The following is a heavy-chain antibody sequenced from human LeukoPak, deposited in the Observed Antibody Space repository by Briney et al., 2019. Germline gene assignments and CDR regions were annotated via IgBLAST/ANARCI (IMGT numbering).Heavy chain of an antibody. CDR1: GGTFSSYA. CDR3: ARGRSNWNDEGYYFDY. D-gene: IGHD1-1*01. J-gene: IGHJ4*02. CDR2: MNPNSGNT. V-gene: IGHV1-8*02. Sequence: ASVKVSCKASGGTFSSYAISWVRQATGQGLEWMGWMNPNSGNTGYAQKFQGRVTMTRNTSISTAYMELSSLRSEDTAVYYCARGRSNWNDEGYYFDYWGQGILVTVSS.